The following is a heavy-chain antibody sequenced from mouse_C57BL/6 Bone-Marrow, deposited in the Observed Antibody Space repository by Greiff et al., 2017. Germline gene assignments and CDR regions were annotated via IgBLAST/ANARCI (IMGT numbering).Heavy chain of an antibody. J-gene: IGHJ2*01. D-gene: IGHD1-1*01. CDR1: GYTFTSYG. V-gene: IGHV1-81*01. CDR2: IYPRSGNT. CDR3: AREGVTTVVFDY. Sequence: VKVVESGAELARPGASVKLSCKASGYTFTSYGISWVKQRTGQGLEWIGEIYPRSGNTYYNEKFKGKATLTADKSSSTAYMELRSLTSEDSAVYFCAREGVTTVVFDYWGQGTTLTVSS.